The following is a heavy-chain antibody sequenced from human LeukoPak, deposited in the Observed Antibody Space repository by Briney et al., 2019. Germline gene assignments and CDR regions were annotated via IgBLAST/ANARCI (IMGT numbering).Heavy chain of an antibody. J-gene: IGHJ5*02. CDR3: ARVGDSGGFDP. V-gene: IGHV4-34*01. CDR2: INHSGST. Sequence: SETLSLTCAVYGGSFSGYYWSWIRQPPGKGLEWIGEINHSGSTNYNPSLKSRVTISVDTSKNQSSLKLSSVTAADTAVYYCARVGDSGGFDPWGQGTLVTVSS. CDR1: GGSFSGYY. D-gene: IGHD2-21*01.